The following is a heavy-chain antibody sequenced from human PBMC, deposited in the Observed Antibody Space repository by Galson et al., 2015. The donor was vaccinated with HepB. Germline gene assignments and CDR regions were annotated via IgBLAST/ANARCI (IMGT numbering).Heavy chain of an antibody. CDR2: IAPDGSEM. Sequence: SLRLSCAASGFSFGTSWMTWFRRAPGKGLEWVANIAPDGSEMFYVHSVKGRFTISRDNARNSLYLQMHSLRADDTAEYYCARDFVPRGYNYGYILDYWGQGTLVTVSS. CDR1: GFSFGTSW. J-gene: IGHJ4*02. CDR3: ARDFVPRGYNYGYILDY. D-gene: IGHD5-18*01. V-gene: IGHV3-7*01.